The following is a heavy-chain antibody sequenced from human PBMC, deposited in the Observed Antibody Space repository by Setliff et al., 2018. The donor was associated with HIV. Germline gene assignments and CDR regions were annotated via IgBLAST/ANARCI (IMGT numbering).Heavy chain of an antibody. CDR1: GGSISSHY. J-gene: IGHJ3*01. Sequence: SETLSLTCTVSGGSISSHYWSWIRQPPGKGLEWIGHIYTSGSTNYNPSLKSRVTMSVGTSKNQFSLKLSSVTAADTAVYYCARAKFYYDSSGFFPLPAAFDFWGQGTMVTVSS. CDR3: ARAKFYYDSSGFFPLPAAFDF. CDR2: IYTSGST. D-gene: IGHD3-22*01. V-gene: IGHV4-4*08.